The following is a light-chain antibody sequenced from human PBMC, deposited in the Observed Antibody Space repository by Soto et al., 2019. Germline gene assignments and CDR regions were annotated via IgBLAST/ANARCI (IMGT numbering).Light chain of an antibody. CDR3: SSYTSSSTLVV. J-gene: IGLJ2*01. V-gene: IGLV2-14*01. CDR2: EVS. CDR1: SSDVGGYNY. Sequence: QSVLTQPASVSGSPGQSITISCTGTSSDVGGYNYVSWYQQHPGKAPKLMIYEVSNRPSGVSNRFSGSKSGNTASLTISGLQAEDEADYYCSSYTSSSTLVVFSGGTKLTVL.